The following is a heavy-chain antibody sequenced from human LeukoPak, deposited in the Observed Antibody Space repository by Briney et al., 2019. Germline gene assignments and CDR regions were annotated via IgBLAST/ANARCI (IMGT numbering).Heavy chain of an antibody. D-gene: IGHD3-22*01. CDR1: GFTFSSYA. Sequence: GGSLRLSCAASGFTFSSYAVSCVRQAPGKGLEWVSAISGSGGNTYYADSVKGRFTISRDNSKNTLYLQMNSLRAEDTAVYYCAKAKTMTHDAFDIWGQGTMVTVSS. CDR2: ISGSGGNT. CDR3: AKAKTMTHDAFDI. J-gene: IGHJ3*02. V-gene: IGHV3-23*01.